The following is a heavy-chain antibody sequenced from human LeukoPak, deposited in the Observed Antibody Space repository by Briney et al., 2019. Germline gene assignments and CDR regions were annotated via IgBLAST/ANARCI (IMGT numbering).Heavy chain of an antibody. CDR2: INHSGST. V-gene: IGHV4-34*01. D-gene: IGHD6-19*01. Sequence: SETLSLTCAVYGGSFSGYYWSWIRQPPGKGLEWIGEINHSGSTNYNPSLKSRVTISVDTSKNQFSLKLSSVTAADTAVYYCARHRRRDSSGWYPLGGWFDPWGQGTLVTVSS. CDR1: GGSFSGYY. CDR3: ARHRRRDSSGWYPLGGWFDP. J-gene: IGHJ5*02.